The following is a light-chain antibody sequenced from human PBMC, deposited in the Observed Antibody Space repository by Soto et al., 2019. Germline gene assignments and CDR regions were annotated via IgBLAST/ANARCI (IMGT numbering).Light chain of an antibody. CDR3: QPYHSTHTWT. Sequence: DIVMTQSPAYLAVSLCERATINRKSRESVLYRSNNKTYLAWYPQKPGQPPKLLSYWASTRESGVPDRFSGSGSGTDFTLTISSLQAEDVAVYDCQPYHSTHTWTFGQGTKVDI. CDR2: WAS. J-gene: IGKJ1*01. V-gene: IGKV4-1*01. CDR1: ESVLYRSNNKTY.